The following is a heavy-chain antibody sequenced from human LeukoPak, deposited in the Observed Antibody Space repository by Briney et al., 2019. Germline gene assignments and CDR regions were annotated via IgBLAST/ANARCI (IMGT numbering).Heavy chain of an antibody. V-gene: IGHV1-18*01. J-gene: IGHJ2*01. D-gene: IGHD3-3*01. CDR1: GYTFTAYG. Sequence: GASVKVSCKPSGYTFTAYGISWLRQAPGQRPEWLAWISPYTGDTKYAEALGGRLTVTRDTSTTTVFMQLRSLRSDDTALYFCGRDQGSRHYPRYFDLWGRGTLVTVAS. CDR3: GRDQGSRHYPRYFDL. CDR2: ISPYTGDT.